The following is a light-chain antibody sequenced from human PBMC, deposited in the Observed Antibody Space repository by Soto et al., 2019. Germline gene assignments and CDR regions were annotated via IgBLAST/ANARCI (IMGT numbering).Light chain of an antibody. CDR2: DVN. J-gene: IGLJ3*02. Sequence: QSALTQPRSVSGSPGQSVTISCTGTSSDVGNYNYVSWYQQHPGKAPKVMIYDVNKWPSGVPDRFSGSKSGNTASPTISGLQAEDEADYYCCSYAGSYTWVFGGGTKLTVL. CDR1: SSDVGNYNY. V-gene: IGLV2-11*01. CDR3: CSYAGSYTWV.